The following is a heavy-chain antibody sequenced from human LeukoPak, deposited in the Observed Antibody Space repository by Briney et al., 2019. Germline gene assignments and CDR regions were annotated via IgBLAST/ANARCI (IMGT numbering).Heavy chain of an antibody. D-gene: IGHD3-22*01. V-gene: IGHV1-2*04. J-gene: IGHJ4*02. CDR2: INPNSGGT. Sequence: ASVKVSCKASGYTFTGYYMHWVRQAPGQGLEWMGWINPNSGGTNYAQKFRGWVTMTRDTSISTAYMELSRLRSDDTAVYYCARVRKSRYDSSGYLDYWGQGTLVTVSS. CDR3: ARVRKSRYDSSGYLDY. CDR1: GYTFTGYY.